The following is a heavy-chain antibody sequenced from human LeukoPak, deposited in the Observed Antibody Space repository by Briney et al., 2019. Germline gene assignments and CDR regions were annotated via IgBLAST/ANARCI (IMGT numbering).Heavy chain of an antibody. CDR1: GGTFSSYA. D-gene: IGHD3-10*01. CDR2: IIPIFGTA. CDR3: ASTVGGSETYYNDH. Sequence: ASVKVSCKASGGTFSSYAISWVRQAPGQGLEWMGGIIPIFGTANYAQKFQGRVTITADESTSTAYMELSSLRSEDTAVYYCASTVGGSETYYNDHWGQGTLVSVSS. J-gene: IGHJ4*02. V-gene: IGHV1-69*13.